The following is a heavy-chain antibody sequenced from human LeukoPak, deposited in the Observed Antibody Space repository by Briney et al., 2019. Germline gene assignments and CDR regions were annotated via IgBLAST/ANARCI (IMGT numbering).Heavy chain of an antibody. CDR3: ARHNSGDLWFGELSGY. Sequence: SETLSLTCTVSGGSISSYYWSWIRQPAGKGLEWIERIYTSGSTNYNPSLKSRVTMSVDTSKNQFSLKLSSVTAADTAVYYCARHNSGDLWFGELSGYWGQGTLVTVSS. J-gene: IGHJ4*02. V-gene: IGHV4-4*07. CDR1: GGSISSYY. CDR2: IYTSGST. D-gene: IGHD3-10*01.